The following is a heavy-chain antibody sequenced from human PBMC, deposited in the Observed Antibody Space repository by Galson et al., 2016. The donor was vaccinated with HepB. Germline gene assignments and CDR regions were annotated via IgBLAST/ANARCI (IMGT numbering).Heavy chain of an antibody. D-gene: IGHD3-10*01. J-gene: IGHJ6*02. Sequence: SLRLSCAASGFTFTNAWMSWVRQAPGKGLEWVGRIKSKTDRGTTDYAAPVKGRFTISRDDSKNTLYLQMNNLKIEDTDVYFCTTLSRGVRGPRGAPLLYGMDVWGQGTTVTVSS. CDR2: IKSKTDRGTT. CDR3: TTLSRGVRGPRGAPLLYGMDV. CDR1: GFTFTNAW. V-gene: IGHV3-15*01.